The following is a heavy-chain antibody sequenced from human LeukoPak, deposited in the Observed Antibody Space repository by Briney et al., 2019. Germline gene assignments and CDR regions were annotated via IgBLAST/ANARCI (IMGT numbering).Heavy chain of an antibody. CDR1: GFTFSSYA. CDR2: ISYDGSNK. J-gene: IGHJ5*02. D-gene: IGHD5-18*01. Sequence: GRSLRLSCAASGFTFSSYAMHWVRQAPGKGLEWVAVISYDGSNKYYADSVKGRFTISRDNSKNTLYLQMNSLRAEDAAVYYCARSSVDTAMVALVHWFDPWGQGTLVTVSS. V-gene: IGHV3-30-3*01. CDR3: ARSSVDTAMVALVHWFDP.